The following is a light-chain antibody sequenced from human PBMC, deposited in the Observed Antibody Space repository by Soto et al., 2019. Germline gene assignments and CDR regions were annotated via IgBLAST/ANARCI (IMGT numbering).Light chain of an antibody. CDR1: QSILYRSTNKNY. Sequence: DIVMTQSPDSLAVSLGERATINCKSSQSILYRSTNKNYLAWYRQKPGQPPKLLIYWASIRESGVPDRISGSGSGTDFTLTISSLQAEDVAVYYCQQYYSTPPYTFGQGTKLEIK. J-gene: IGKJ2*01. CDR3: QQYYSTPPYT. V-gene: IGKV4-1*01. CDR2: WAS.